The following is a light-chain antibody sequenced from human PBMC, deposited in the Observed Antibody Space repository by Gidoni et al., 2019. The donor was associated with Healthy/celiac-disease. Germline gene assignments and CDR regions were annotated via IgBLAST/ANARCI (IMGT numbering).Light chain of an antibody. CDR3: QQYNSYPWT. J-gene: IGKJ1*01. CDR1: QSISSW. CDR2: KAS. Sequence: DIQMTQSPSTLSASVGDRVTITCRASQSISSWLDWYQQKPGKAPKLLIYKASSLESGVPSRFSGSGSGTEFTLTISSLQPDDFATYYCQQYNSYPWTFGQXTKVEIK. V-gene: IGKV1-5*03.